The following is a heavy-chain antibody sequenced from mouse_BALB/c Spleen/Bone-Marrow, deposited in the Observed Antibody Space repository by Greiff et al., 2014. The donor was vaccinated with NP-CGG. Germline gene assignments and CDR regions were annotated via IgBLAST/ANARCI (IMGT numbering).Heavy chain of an antibody. CDR2: ISCYNGAT. CDR1: GYSFTGYY. Sequence: LVKTGASVKISCKASGYSFTGYYMHWVKQSHGKSPEWIGYISCYNGATRYNQKFKGKATFTVDTSSSTAHMQFNSLTSEDSAVYFCARGGIMISTDAMDYWGQGTSVTVSS. V-gene: IGHV1S34*01. CDR3: ARGGIMISTDAMDY. D-gene: IGHD2-4*01. J-gene: IGHJ4*01.